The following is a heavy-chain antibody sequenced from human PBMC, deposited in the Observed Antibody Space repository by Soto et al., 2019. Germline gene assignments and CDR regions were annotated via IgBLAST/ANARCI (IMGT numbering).Heavy chain of an antibody. V-gene: IGHV4-31*03. Sequence: SETLSLTCTVSGGSISSVGYYWSWIRQQPGKGLEWIGYIYYSGSTYYNPSLKSRVTISVDTSKNQFSLKLSSVTAADTAVYYCARERLWFGELLPPDYWGQGTLVTVSS. D-gene: IGHD3-10*01. CDR3: ARERLWFGELLPPDY. CDR2: IYYSGST. CDR1: GGSISSVGYY. J-gene: IGHJ4*02.